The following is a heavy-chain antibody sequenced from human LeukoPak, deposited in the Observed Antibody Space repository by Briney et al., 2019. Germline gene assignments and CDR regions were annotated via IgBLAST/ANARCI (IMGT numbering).Heavy chain of an antibody. J-gene: IGHJ4*02. V-gene: IGHV5-51*01. CDR2: IHPADSDT. CDR3: ATNVGYCTTSSCYPFWDY. D-gene: IGHD2-2*01. CDR1: GYSFTTYW. Sequence: GESLRISCKDSGYSFTTYWIAWVRQMPGKGLEWMGIIHPADSDTRYSPSFQGQATISADKSINTAYLQWSSLKVSDTAIYYCATNVGYCTTSSCYPFWDYWGQGTLVTVSS.